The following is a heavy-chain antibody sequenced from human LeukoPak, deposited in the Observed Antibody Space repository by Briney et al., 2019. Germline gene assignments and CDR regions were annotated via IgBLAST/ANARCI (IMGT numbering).Heavy chain of an antibody. CDR1: GGSFSGYY. CDR2: INHSGST. D-gene: IGHD5-24*01. CDR3: ASYRPGMARGPAFDI. V-gene: IGHV4-34*01. J-gene: IGHJ3*02. Sequence: SETLSLTCAVYGGSFSGYYWSWIRQPPGKGLEWIGEINHSGSTNYNPSLKSRVTISVDTSKNQFSLKLSSVTAADTAVYYCASYRPGMARGPAFDIWGQGTMVTVSS.